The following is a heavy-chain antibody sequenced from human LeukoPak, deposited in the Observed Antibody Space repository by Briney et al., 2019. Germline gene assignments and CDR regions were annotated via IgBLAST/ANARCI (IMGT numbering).Heavy chain of an antibody. V-gene: IGHV1-3*01. CDR2: IDACNGNT. J-gene: IGHJ4*02. CDR3: AGGRIQTPLSDFDY. Sequence: VSVKVSCKASGYTFISSAMHWVRQAPGQRVKGMGWIDACNGNTEYSQKFQGRVTITRDTPANTAYMELSSLRSEDSAVYYCAGGRIQTPLSDFDYWGQGTLVTVSS. D-gene: IGHD1-14*01. CDR1: GYTFISSA.